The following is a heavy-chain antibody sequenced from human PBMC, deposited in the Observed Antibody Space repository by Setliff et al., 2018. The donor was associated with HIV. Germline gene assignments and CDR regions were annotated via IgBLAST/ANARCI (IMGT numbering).Heavy chain of an antibody. CDR1: GYTFTTSG. D-gene: IGHD3-3*01. V-gene: IGHV1-18*01. CDR2: INIYSGNT. J-gene: IGHJ4*02. Sequence: ASVKVSCKTSGYTFTTSGISWVRQAPGQGLEWMGWINIYSGNTNYAQNVQGRVTMTTDTSTTTVYMELRSLRSDDTAVYYCARDKEWKVPPAYWGQGTLVTVSS. CDR3: ARDKEWKVPPAY.